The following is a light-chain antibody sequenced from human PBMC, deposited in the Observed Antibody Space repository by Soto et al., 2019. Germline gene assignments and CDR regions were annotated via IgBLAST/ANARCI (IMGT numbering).Light chain of an antibody. V-gene: IGLV2-14*03. CDR2: EVS. CDR3: KSYTSSNTLL. J-gene: IGLJ2*01. CDR1: NSDVGGYNF. Sequence: QSALTQPASVFGSPGQSITISCTGTNSDVGGYNFVSWYQQHPGKAPKLIIYEVSNRPSGVSNRFSGSRSGNTATLAISGLQAEDEADYYCKSYTSSNTLLFGGGTKLTVL.